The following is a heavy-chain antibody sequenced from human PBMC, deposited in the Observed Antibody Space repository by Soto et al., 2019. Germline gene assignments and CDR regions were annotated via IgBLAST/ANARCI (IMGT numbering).Heavy chain of an antibody. CDR1: GFTFSSYS. Sequence: EVQLVESGGGLVKPGGSLRLSCAASGFTFSSYSMNWVRQAPGKGLEWVSTISSSSSYIYYADSVKGRFTISRDNAKISLYLQMNSLRAEERAVYYCARDRRGTMGRGGISPVFPFGMDVWGQGTTVTVSS. CDR2: ISSSSSYI. CDR3: ARDRRGTMGRGGISPVFPFGMDV. V-gene: IGHV3-21*01. D-gene: IGHD3-10*01. J-gene: IGHJ6*02.